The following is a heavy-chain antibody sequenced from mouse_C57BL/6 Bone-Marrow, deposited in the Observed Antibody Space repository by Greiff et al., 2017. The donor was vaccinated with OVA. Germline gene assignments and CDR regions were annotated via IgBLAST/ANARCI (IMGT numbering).Heavy chain of an antibody. J-gene: IGHJ3*01. CDR1: GFSLSTFGMG. Sequence: QVTLKESGPGLLQPSQTLSLTCSFSGFSLSTFGMGVGWIRQPSGQGLEWLAHIWWDDDKYYNPALKSRLTISKDTSKNQGYLKIANVDTADTATYYGARIEGWLSPWFAYWGQGTLGTVSA. CDR2: IWWDDDK. CDR3: ARIEGWLSPWFAY. V-gene: IGHV8-8*01. D-gene: IGHD2-3*01.